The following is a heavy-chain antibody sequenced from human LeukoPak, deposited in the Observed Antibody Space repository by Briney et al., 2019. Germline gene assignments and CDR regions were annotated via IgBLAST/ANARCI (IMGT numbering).Heavy chain of an antibody. Sequence: GGSLRLSCAASGFTFSNYGMNWVRQAPGKGLEWVAGIRGNGDTTYYADSVEGRCTTSRDNSKNTLSLQLSSLRAEDTAVYYCAKANGYYSDWGQGTLVTVSS. D-gene: IGHD3-22*01. CDR1: GFTFSNYG. V-gene: IGHV3-23*01. CDR2: IRGNGDTT. CDR3: AKANGYYSD. J-gene: IGHJ4*02.